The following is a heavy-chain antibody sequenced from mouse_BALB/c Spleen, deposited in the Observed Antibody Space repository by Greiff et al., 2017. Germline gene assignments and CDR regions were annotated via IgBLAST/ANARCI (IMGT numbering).Heavy chain of an antibody. CDR1: GFTFNTYA. V-gene: IGHV10-1*02. CDR2: IRSKSNNYAT. J-gene: IGHJ3*01. CDR3: VRGYGSSYTY. Sequence: EVQLVESGGGLVQPKGSLKLSCAASGFTFNTYAMNWVRQAPGKGLEWVARIRSKSNNYATYYADSVKDRFTISRDDSQSMLYLQMNNLKTEDTAMYYCVRGYGSSYTYWGQGTLVTVSA. D-gene: IGHD1-1*01.